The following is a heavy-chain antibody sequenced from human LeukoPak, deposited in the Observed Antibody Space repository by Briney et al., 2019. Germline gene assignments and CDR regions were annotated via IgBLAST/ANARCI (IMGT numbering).Heavy chain of an antibody. V-gene: IGHV1-2*02. CDR3: AGGRGICSSTSCYTDFDY. Sequence: ASVKVSCKASGYTFTGYYMHWVRQAPGQGLEWMGWINPNSGGTNYAQKFQGRVTMTRDTSISTAYMELSSLRSEDTAVYYCAGGRGICSSTSCYTDFDYWGQGTLVTVSS. CDR2: INPNSGGT. D-gene: IGHD2-2*02. CDR1: GYTFTGYY. J-gene: IGHJ4*02.